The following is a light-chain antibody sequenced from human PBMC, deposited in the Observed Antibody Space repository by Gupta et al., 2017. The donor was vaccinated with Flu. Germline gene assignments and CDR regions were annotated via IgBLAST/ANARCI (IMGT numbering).Light chain of an antibody. CDR2: AAS. J-gene: IGKJ4*02. CDR1: QGISSW. Sequence: IQMTPSPSSVSASVGDRVTITCRASQGISSWVAWYQQKPGKAPKLLIDAASSLQSGVPLRCSGRGSGTECTLTISSLQPEDVATYYCQQANRFPRTFGGGTKVEIK. V-gene: IGKV1-12*01. CDR3: QQANRFPRT.